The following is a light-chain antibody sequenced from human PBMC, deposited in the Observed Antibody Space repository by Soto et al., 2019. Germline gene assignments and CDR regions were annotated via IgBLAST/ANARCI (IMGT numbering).Light chain of an antibody. V-gene: IGKV3-20*01. CDR2: GAS. CDR3: QLYGGSHMFS. CDR1: QSVSSSY. J-gene: IGKJ2*01. Sequence: EIVLTQSPGTLSFSPGEMATLSCRASQSVSSSYLAWYQQKPGQAPRLLIYGASSRATGIPDRFSGSGSGTDFTLTISRLEPEDFAVYYCQLYGGSHMFSFGQGTKVEI.